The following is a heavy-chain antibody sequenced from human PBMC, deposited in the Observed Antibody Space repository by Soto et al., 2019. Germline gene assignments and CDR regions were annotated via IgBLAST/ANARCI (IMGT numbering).Heavy chain of an antibody. Sequence: QVQLVESGGGVVQPGRSLRLSCAASGFAFSGYAMHWVRQAPGKGLEWVAIIWYDGSNTYYADSVKGRFIISRDNSKNMVYLQMNSLRAEDTAVYYCARDLKTRHCDYWGQGTLVTVSS. V-gene: IGHV3-33*01. CDR3: ARDLKTRHCDY. D-gene: IGHD4-17*01. CDR2: IWYDGSNT. J-gene: IGHJ4*02. CDR1: GFAFSGYA.